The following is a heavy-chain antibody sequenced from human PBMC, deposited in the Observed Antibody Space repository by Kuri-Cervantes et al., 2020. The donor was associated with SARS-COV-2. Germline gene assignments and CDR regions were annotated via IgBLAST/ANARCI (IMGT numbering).Heavy chain of an antibody. D-gene: IGHD3-22*01. CDR2: IYYSGST. CDR1: GGSISSSSYY. J-gene: IGHJ5*02. V-gene: IGHV4-39*01. Sequence: SETLSLTCTVSGGSISSSSYYWGWIRQPPGKGLEWIRSIYYSGSTYYNPSLKSRVTISVDTSKNQFSLKLSSVTAADTAVYYCARCLYYYDSSGYYYLDWFDPWGQGTLVTVSS. CDR3: ARCLYYYDSSGYYYLDWFDP.